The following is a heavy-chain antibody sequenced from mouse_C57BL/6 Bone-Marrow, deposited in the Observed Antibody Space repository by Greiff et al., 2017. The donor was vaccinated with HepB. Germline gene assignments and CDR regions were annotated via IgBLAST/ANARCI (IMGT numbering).Heavy chain of an antibody. Sequence: VMLVESGPELVKPGASVKISCKASGYAFSSSWMNWVKQRPGKGLEWIGRIYPGDGDTNYNGKFKGKATLTADKSSSTAYMQLSSLTSEDSAVYFCASRMVYYSNFDYWGQGTTLTVSS. D-gene: IGHD2-5*01. CDR2: IYPGDGDT. V-gene: IGHV1-82*01. J-gene: IGHJ2*01. CDR3: ASRMVYYSNFDY. CDR1: GYAFSSSW.